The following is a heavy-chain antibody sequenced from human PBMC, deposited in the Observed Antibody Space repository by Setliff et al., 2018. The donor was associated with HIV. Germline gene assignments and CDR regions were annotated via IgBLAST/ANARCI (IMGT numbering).Heavy chain of an antibody. Sequence: LSLTCTISGGFISNHYWNWIRQPPGKGLEWIGSTHYSGSSYYSPSPKSRVTISLDTSKNQFSLKLSSMTAADTAVYYCARDVGLCGVDCWPYFYFDLWGRGNQVTVSS. CDR1: GGFISNHY. CDR2: THYSGSS. D-gene: IGHD2-21*02. J-gene: IGHJ2*01. V-gene: IGHV4-59*11. CDR3: ARDVGLCGVDCWPYFYFDL.